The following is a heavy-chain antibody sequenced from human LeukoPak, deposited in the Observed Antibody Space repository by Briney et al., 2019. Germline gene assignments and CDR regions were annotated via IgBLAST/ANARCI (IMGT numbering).Heavy chain of an antibody. CDR1: GYTFTDYY. Sequence: ASVKVSCKASGYTFTDYYMHWVRQAPGQGLEWMGWINPNSGGTKSAQKFQGRVTMTEDTSTDTAYMELSSLGSEDTAVYYCASSVDILTGYSHFDYWGQGTLVTVSS. CDR3: ASSVDILTGYSHFDY. D-gene: IGHD3-9*01. CDR2: INPNSGGT. J-gene: IGHJ4*02. V-gene: IGHV1-2*02.